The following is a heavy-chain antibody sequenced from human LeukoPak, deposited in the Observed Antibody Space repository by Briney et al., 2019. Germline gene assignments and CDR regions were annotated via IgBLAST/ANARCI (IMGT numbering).Heavy chain of an antibody. CDR3: ARQVATTRSAYYYDSSEDFDY. CDR1: GYTFTSYG. J-gene: IGHJ4*02. D-gene: IGHD3-22*01. CDR2: ISAYNGNT. Sequence: ASVKVSCKASGYTFTSYGISWVRQAPGQGLEWMGWISAYNGNTNYAQKLQGRVTMTTDTSTSTAYMELRSLRSDDTAVYYCARQVATTRSAYYYDSSEDFDYWGQGTLVTVSS. V-gene: IGHV1-18*01.